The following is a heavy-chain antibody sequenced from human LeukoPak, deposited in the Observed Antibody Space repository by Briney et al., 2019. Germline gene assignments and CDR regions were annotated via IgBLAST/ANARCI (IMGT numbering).Heavy chain of an antibody. J-gene: IGHJ4*02. Sequence: GESLKISCKGSGYNLTNYWIGWVPQIPGKGLEWMGIFYPGDSDTRYSPSFQGQVTISADKSISTAYLQWNSLKASDTAMYYCARREGGWHLDYWGQGTLVTVSS. V-gene: IGHV5-51*01. CDR3: ARREGGWHLDY. CDR1: GYNLTNYW. D-gene: IGHD6-19*01. CDR2: FYPGDSDT.